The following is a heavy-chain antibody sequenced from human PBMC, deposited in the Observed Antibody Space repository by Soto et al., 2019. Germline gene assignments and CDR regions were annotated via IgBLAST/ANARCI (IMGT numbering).Heavy chain of an antibody. V-gene: IGHV1-2*04. Sequence: QVQLVQSGAEVKKPGASVKVSCKASGYTFTGYYMHWVRQAPGQGLEWMGWINPNSGGTNYAQKFQGWVPMTRDTSISTAYMELSRLRSDDTAVYYCARDKGQGYDFWSGYYAFDYWGQGTLVTVSS. CDR3: ARDKGQGYDFWSGYYAFDY. CDR1: GYTFTGYY. J-gene: IGHJ4*02. CDR2: INPNSGGT. D-gene: IGHD3-3*01.